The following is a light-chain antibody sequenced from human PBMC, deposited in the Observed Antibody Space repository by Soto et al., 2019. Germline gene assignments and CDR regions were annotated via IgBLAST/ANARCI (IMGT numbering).Light chain of an antibody. CDR1: QSVSSSY. CDR3: QQYGSSPPFT. J-gene: IGKJ3*01. V-gene: IGKV3-20*01. CDR2: GAS. Sequence: EIVLTQSPGTLSLSPGERATLSCRASQSVSSSYLAWYQQKPGQAPRLLIYGASTRATGIPDRFSGSGSGTDFTLTISRLEPEDFAVYYGQQYGSSPPFTVGPGTKVDI.